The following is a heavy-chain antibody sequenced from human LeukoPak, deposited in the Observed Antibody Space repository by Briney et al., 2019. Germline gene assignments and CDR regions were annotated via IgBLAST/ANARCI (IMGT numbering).Heavy chain of an antibody. CDR2: IYTSGST. J-gene: IGHJ4*02. V-gene: IGHV4-61*02. CDR3: ARSKVREVITYYFDY. Sequence: SQTLSLTCTVSGGSISSGSYYWSWIRQPAGKGLEWIGRIYTSGSTNYNPSLKSRVTISVDTSKNQFSLKLSSVTAADTAVYYCARSKVREVITYYFDYWGQGTLVTVSS. D-gene: IGHD3-10*01. CDR1: GGSISSGSYY.